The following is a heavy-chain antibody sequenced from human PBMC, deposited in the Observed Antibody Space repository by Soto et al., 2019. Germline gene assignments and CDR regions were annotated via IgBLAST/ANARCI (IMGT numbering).Heavy chain of an antibody. CDR3: AKAALYYDSSGYSDSRYYFDS. J-gene: IGHJ4*02. V-gene: IGHV3-23*01. Sequence: EVQLLESGGGLVQPGGSLRLSCAASGFTFSPCAMNWVRQAPGKGLKWVSGISGRGGSRHYADSVRGRFTISRDNSKNTLFLQMNSLGAEDTAVYYCAKAALYYDSSGYSDSRYYFDSWGQGTLVTVSS. CDR1: GFTFSPCA. D-gene: IGHD3-22*01. CDR2: ISGRGGSR.